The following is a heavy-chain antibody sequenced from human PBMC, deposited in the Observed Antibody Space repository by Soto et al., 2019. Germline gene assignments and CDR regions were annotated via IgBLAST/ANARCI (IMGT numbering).Heavy chain of an antibody. Sequence: GGSLRLSCAASGFTFSSYGMHWVRQAPGKGLEWVAVISYDGSNKYYADSVKGRFTISRDNFKNTLYLQMNSLRAEDTAVYYCAKGQTWIQLWSYFDYWGQGTLVTVSS. J-gene: IGHJ4*02. CDR1: GFTFSSYG. CDR3: AKGQTWIQLWSYFDY. CDR2: ISYDGSNK. D-gene: IGHD5-18*01. V-gene: IGHV3-30*18.